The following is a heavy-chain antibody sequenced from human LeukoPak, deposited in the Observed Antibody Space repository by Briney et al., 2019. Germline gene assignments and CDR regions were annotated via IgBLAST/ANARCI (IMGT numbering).Heavy chain of an antibody. CDR1: GGSISTYY. CDR3: AREYSSSSGRRAFDF. J-gene: IGHJ3*01. V-gene: IGHV4-59*08. CDR2: IYYSGST. Sequence: SETLSLTCTVSGGSISTYYWNWIRQPPGKGLEWIGYIYYSGSTNYNPSLKSRVTTLVDTSKNQFSLRLSSVTAADTAVYYCAREYSSSSGRRAFDFWGQGTMVTVSS. D-gene: IGHD6-6*01.